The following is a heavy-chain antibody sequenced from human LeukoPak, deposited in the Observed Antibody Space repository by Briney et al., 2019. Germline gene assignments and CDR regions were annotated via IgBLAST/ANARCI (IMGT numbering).Heavy chain of an antibody. CDR1: AGSIITTSYL. Sequence: SETLSLTCAVSAGSIITTSYLWGWLRQSPGKGLEWIGRIYTSGSTNYNPSLKSRVTISVDTSKNQFSLKLSSVTAADTAVYYCARAIIAAAGLDWFDPWGQGTLVTVSS. J-gene: IGHJ5*02. CDR3: ARAIIAAAGLDWFDP. D-gene: IGHD6-13*01. CDR2: IYTSGST. V-gene: IGHV4-61*02.